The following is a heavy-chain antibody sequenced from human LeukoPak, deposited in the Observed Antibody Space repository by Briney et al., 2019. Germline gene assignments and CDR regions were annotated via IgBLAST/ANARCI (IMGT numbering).Heavy chain of an antibody. CDR3: AKDKFEGYYDSSGYNYYFDY. CDR2: ISGSGGST. V-gene: IGHV3-23*01. CDR1: GFTFSSYA. J-gene: IGHJ4*02. Sequence: AGGSLRLSCAAAGFTFSSYAMSWVRQAPGKGLEGVSAISGSGGSTYYADSVKGRFTISRDNSKNTLYLQMNRLRAEDTAVYYCAKDKFEGYYDSSGYNYYFDYWGQGTLVTVSS. D-gene: IGHD3-22*01.